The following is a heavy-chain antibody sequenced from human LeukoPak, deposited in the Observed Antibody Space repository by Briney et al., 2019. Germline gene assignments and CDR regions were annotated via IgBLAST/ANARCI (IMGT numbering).Heavy chain of an antibody. Sequence: GGSLRLSCAASGFTFSSYSMNWVRQAPGKGLEWVSSIRSSSSYIYYADSVKGRFTISRDNAKNSLYLQMNSLRAEDTAVYYCARGPDSSGYYPPLWYFDLWGRGTLVTVSS. D-gene: IGHD3-22*01. CDR2: IRSSSSYI. V-gene: IGHV3-21*01. J-gene: IGHJ2*01. CDR1: GFTFSSYS. CDR3: ARGPDSSGYYPPLWYFDL.